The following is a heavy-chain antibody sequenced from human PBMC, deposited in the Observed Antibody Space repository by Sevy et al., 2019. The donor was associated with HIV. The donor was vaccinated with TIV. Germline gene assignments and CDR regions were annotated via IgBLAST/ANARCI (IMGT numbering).Heavy chain of an antibody. D-gene: IGHD3-3*01. V-gene: IGHV3-74*01. CDR1: GFTFSSYW. Sequence: GGSLRLSCAASGFTFSSYWMHWVRQAPGKGLVWVSRINSDGSSTSYADSVKGRITISRDNAKNTLYLQMNSLRAEDTAVYYCARGDVLRFLEWLSNYYYYGMDVWGQGTTVTVSS. J-gene: IGHJ6*02. CDR3: ARGDVLRFLEWLSNYYYYGMDV. CDR2: INSDGSST.